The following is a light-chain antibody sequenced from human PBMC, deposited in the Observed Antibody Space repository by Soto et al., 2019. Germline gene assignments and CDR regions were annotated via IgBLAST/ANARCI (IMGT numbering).Light chain of an antibody. J-gene: IGLJ1*01. CDR1: SSDVGKYDY. CDR3: TSYTSSSTPV. CDR2: EVS. V-gene: IGLV2-8*01. Sequence: QSALTQPPSASGSPGQSVTISCTGTSSDVGKYDYVSWFQHHPGKAPKLIIYEVSKRPSGVPDRFSGSKSGNTASLTISGLQAEDEADYYCTSYTSSSTPVFGTGTKVTAL.